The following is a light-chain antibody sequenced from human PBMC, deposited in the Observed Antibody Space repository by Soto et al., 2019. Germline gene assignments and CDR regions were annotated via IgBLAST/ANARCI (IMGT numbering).Light chain of an antibody. CDR3: LLYYGGVPV. CDR2: STT. CDR1: TGSVIIGYY. J-gene: IGLJ3*02. V-gene: IGLV7-43*01. Sequence: QTVVTQEPSLTVSPGGTVTLTCASGTGSVIIGYYTNWFQQKPGQAPRPLIYSTTNKHSWTPARFSGSLLGGKAALTLSDVQPEDEADYYCLLYYGGVPVFGGGTKLTVL.